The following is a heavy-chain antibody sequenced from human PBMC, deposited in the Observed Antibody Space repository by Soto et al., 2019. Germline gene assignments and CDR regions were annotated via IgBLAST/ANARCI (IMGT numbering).Heavy chain of an antibody. V-gene: IGHV3-23*01. J-gene: IGHJ4*02. Sequence: GGSLRLSCAASGFTFSSYAMSWVRQAPGKGLEWVSAISGSGGSTYYADSVKGRFTISRDNSKNTLYLQMNSLRAEDTAVYYCAKDLGTNGVCYPPCLFDYWGQGTLVTVSS. CDR1: GFTFSSYA. CDR2: ISGSGGST. D-gene: IGHD2-8*01. CDR3: AKDLGTNGVCYPPCLFDY.